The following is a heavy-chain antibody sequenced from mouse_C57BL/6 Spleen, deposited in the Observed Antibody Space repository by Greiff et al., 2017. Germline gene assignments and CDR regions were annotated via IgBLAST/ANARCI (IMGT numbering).Heavy chain of an antibody. CDR1: GFTFSDYY. D-gene: IGHD2-1*01. J-gene: IGHJ4*01. V-gene: IGHV5-12*01. CDR3: ARHSRNDYYAMDY. Sequence: EVQRVESGGGLVQPGGSLKLSCAASGFTFSDYYMYWVRQTPEQRLEWVAYISNGGGSTYYPDTFKGRFTISRDNATNTQYLQMSRLKSEDTAMYYCARHSRNDYYAMDYWGQGTSVTVSS. CDR2: ISNGGGST.